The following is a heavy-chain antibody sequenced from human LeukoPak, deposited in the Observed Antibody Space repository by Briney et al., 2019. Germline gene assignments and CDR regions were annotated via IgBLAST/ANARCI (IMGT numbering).Heavy chain of an antibody. CDR2: ISDRGGHI. CDR3: ARHGTITMVRGRLRYYYMDV. D-gene: IGHD3-10*01. CDR1: GRAIKLYM. V-gene: IGHV3-21*04. Sequence: GGSLRLSCAASGRAIKLYMMNWVRQAPGKGLEWVSSISDRGGHIYYADSVKGRFTISRDNSKNTLYLQMNSLRAKDTAVYYCARHGTITMVRGRLRYYYMDVWGKGATVTISS. J-gene: IGHJ6*03.